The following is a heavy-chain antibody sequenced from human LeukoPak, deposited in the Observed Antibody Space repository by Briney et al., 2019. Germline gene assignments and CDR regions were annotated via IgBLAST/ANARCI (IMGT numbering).Heavy chain of an antibody. J-gene: IGHJ3*02. CDR3: ARRLGGYCSGGSCSNDAFDI. V-gene: IGHV1-2*04. CDR2: INPNSGGT. D-gene: IGHD2-15*01. CDR1: GYTFTGYY. Sequence: GSSVKVSCKASGYTFTGYYMHWVRQAPGQGLKWMGWINPNSGGTNYAQKLQGWVTMTRDTSISTAYMELSRLRSDDTAVYYCARRLGGYCSGGSCSNDAFDIWGQGTMVTVSS.